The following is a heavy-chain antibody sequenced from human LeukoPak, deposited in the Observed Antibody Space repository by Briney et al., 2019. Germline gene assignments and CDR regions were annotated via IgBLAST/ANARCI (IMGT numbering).Heavy chain of an antibody. J-gene: IGHJ6*03. CDR1: RYSFTSYW. D-gene: IGHD3-10*01. Sequence: GESLKISCEGSRYSFTSYWIGWVRQMPGKGLEWMGIIYPGDSDTRYSPSFQGQVTISADKSISTAYLQWSSLKASDTAMYYCARGPQYYYGSGSYYNSYYYYYMDVWGKGTTVTVSS. CDR2: IYPGDSDT. V-gene: IGHV5-51*01. CDR3: ARGPQYYYGSGSYYNSYYYYYMDV.